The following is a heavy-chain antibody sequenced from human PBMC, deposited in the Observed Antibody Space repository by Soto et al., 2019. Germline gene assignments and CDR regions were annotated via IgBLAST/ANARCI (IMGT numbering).Heavy chain of an antibody. J-gene: IGHJ4*02. V-gene: IGHV4-34*01. CDR1: GGSFSGYY. Sequence: SETLSLTCAVYGGSFSGYYWSWIRQPPGKGLEWIGEINHSGSTNYNPSLKSRVTISVDTSKNQFSLKLSSVTAADTAVYYCARRRLGLFVPSSRGTTFDYWGQGTLGTVSS. CDR3: ARRRLGLFVPSSRGTTFDY. CDR2: INHSGST. D-gene: IGHD3-16*01.